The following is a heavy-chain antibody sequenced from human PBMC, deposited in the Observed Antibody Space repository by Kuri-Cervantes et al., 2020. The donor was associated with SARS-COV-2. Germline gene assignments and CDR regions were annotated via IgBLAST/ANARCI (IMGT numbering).Heavy chain of an antibody. D-gene: IGHD4-11*01. CDR3: ARVTTVTEGY. Sequence: SQTLSLTCAVYGGSFSAYYWSWIRQPPGKGLEWIGEINHSGSTNYNPSLKSRVTISVDTSKHQLSLKLSSVTAADTAVYYCARVTTVTEGYWGQGTLVTVSS. J-gene: IGHJ4*02. V-gene: IGHV4-34*01. CDR1: GGSFSAYY. CDR2: INHSGST.